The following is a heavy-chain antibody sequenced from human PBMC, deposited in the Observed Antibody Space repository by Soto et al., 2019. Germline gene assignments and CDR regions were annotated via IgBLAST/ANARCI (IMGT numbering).Heavy chain of an antibody. J-gene: IGHJ4*02. CDR3: AHLPVLTDIVIIPAAD. D-gene: IGHD2-2*01. Sequence: PGESLKISCKGSGYSFTGYWISWVRQMPGKGLEWMGRIDPSDSYTNYSPSFQGHVTISADKSISTAYLQWSSLEASDTAMYYCAHLPVLTDIVIIPAADWGQGTLVTVSS. CDR1: GYSFTGYW. V-gene: IGHV5-10-1*01. CDR2: IDPSDSYT.